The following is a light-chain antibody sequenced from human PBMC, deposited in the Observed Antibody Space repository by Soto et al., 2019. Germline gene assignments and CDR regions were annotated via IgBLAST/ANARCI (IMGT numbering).Light chain of an antibody. CDR2: VAS. J-gene: IGKJ4*01. CDR3: QQSYSALPLT. Sequence: DIQMTQSPSTLSASVGDRVTITCRASQSISSWLAWYQQKPGKAPKLLIFVASSLQIGVPSRFRGSGSGTDFTLTISGLQPEDFATYYCQQSYSALPLTFGGGTKVEMK. V-gene: IGKV1-39*01. CDR1: QSISSW.